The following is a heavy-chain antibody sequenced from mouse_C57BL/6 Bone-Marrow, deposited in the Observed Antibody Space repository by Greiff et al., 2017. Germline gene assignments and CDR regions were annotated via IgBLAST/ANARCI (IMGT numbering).Heavy chain of an antibody. V-gene: IGHV14-4*01. CDR1: GFNIKDDF. CDR2: IDPENGDP. J-gene: IGHJ3*01. CDR3: TRYDGYYEGWFAY. D-gene: IGHD2-3*01. Sequence: VQLQQSGAELVRPGASVKLSCTASGFNIKDDFMHWVKQRPEQGLEWIGWIDPENGDPEYASKFQGKATITAATASNTADLPLSSLTSEYTAVYYCTRYDGYYEGWFAYWGQGTLVTVSA.